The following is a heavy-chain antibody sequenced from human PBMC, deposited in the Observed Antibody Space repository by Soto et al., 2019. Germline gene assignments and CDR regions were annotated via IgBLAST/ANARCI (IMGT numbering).Heavy chain of an antibody. J-gene: IGHJ3*01. CDR3: SRVESCGGACHWAHPDSFDV. V-gene: IGHV1-46*01. CDR2: INPSGGRI. CDR1: GYRFTTYY. Sequence: QVQLVQSGTEVKKPGASVRISCKSSGYRFTTYYVHWVRQAPGQGLEWLGMINPSGGRIKYSQKFQDRLNMSADTSTTTAFMKLSDLTPDDTAIYFCSRVESCGGACHWAHPDSFDVWGQGTVVTVSS. D-gene: IGHD2-21*01.